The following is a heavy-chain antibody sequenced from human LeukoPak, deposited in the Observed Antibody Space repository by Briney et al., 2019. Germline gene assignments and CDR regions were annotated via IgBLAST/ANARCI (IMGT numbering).Heavy chain of an antibody. D-gene: IGHD1-26*01. CDR1: GFTLSHYW. CDR3: VGGGSFYSN. V-gene: IGHV3-7*01. J-gene: IGHJ4*02. CDR2: IKEDGSEK. Sequence: PGGSLRLSCAVSGFTLSHYWMSWVRQAPGKGLEWVANIKEDGSEKNYVDSVKGRFTISRDNAKNSLYLQMNNLRAEDTAVYHCVGGGSFYSNWGQGTLVTVSS.